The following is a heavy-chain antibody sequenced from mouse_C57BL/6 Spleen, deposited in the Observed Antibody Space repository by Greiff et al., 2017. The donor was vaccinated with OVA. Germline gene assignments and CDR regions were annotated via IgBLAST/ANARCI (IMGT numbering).Heavy chain of an antibody. V-gene: IGHV1-52*01. D-gene: IGHD4-1*01. CDR3: AREGTGTGDFDY. Sequence: QVQLKQPGAELVRPGSSVKLSCKASGYTFTSYWMHWVKQRPIQGLEWIGNIDPSDSETHYNQKFKDKATLTVDKSSSTAYMQLSSLTSEDSAVYYCAREGTGTGDFDYWGQGTTLTVSS. CDR1: GYTFTSYW. CDR2: IDPSDSET. J-gene: IGHJ2*01.